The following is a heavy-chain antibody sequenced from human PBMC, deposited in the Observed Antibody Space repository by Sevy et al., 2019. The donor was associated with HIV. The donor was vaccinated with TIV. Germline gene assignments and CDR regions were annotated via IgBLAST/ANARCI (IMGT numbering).Heavy chain of an antibody. CDR1: GFTFSSYA. Sequence: EGSLRLSCAASGFTFSSYAMSWVRQAPGKELEWVSAIRGSGGSTYYADSVKGRFTISRDNSKNTLYLQMNSLRAEDTVVYYCAKAPGRGTQLWTSSGMDVWGQGTTVTVSS. D-gene: IGHD5-18*01. CDR3: AKAPGRGTQLWTSSGMDV. J-gene: IGHJ6*02. V-gene: IGHV3-23*01. CDR2: IRGSGGST.